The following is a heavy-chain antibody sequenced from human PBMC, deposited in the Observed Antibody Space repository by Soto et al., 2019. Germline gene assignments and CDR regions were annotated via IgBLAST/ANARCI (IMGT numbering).Heavy chain of an antibody. V-gene: IGHV4-31*03. Sequence: SDTPALTCTVSVVSISSVGYAWSWIRQHPGKGLEWIGYIYYSGSTYYNPSFQCRDTISVDPSKNKFSLRQTSVTPGDTALCYCVRAYFVATVVDYCGQGTLGTVS. J-gene: IGHJ4*02. CDR3: VRAYFVATVVDY. CDR1: VVSISSVGYA. CDR2: IYYSGST. D-gene: IGHD5-12*01.